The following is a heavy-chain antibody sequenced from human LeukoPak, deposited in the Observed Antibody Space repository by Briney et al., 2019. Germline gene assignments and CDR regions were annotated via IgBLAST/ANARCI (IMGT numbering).Heavy chain of an antibody. J-gene: IGHJ4*02. Sequence: ASVKVSFKASGYTFTGYYIHWVRQAPGQGLEWMGWINPNSGGTNYAQKFQGRVTMTRDTSISTAYMELTSLRSDDTAVYYCARDSGSSGWDPTSFFDSWGQGALVTVSS. D-gene: IGHD6-19*01. CDR1: GYTFTGYY. CDR3: ARDSGSSGWDPTSFFDS. V-gene: IGHV1-2*02. CDR2: INPNSGGT.